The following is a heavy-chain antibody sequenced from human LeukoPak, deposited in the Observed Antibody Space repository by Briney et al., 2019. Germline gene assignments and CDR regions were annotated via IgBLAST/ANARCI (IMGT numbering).Heavy chain of an antibody. J-gene: IGHJ4*02. CDR2: INPNSGGT. CDR3: ARGSGSSSWDPFDY. Sequence: ASVKVSCKASGYPFTGYYMHWVRQAPGQGLEWMGWINPNSGGTNYAQKFQGRVTMTRDTSISTAYMELSRLRYDDTAVFYCARGSGSSSWDPFDYWGQGALVTVSS. V-gene: IGHV1-2*02. CDR1: GYPFTGYY. D-gene: IGHD6-6*01.